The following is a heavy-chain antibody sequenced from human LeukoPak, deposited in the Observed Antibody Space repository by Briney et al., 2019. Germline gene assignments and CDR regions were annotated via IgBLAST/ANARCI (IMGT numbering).Heavy chain of an antibody. J-gene: IGHJ4*02. CDR1: GGSISNSDYL. Sequence: PSETLSLTCTAFGGSISNSDYLWAWIRQPPGKGLELIGNIRYPGSTYYNPSLQSRVTISVDTSKNQFSVKLRSVTAADTAVYYCLRSHGAHWGQGTLVTVSS. D-gene: IGHD3-10*01. V-gene: IGHV4-39*01. CDR3: LRSHGAH. CDR2: IRYPGST.